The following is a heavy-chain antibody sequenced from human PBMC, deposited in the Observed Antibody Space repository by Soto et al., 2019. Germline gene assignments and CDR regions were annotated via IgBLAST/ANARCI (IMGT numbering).Heavy chain of an antibody. J-gene: IGHJ6*02. Sequence: GESLKIWCQGSGYSFTSCWISWVRQMPGKGLESMGRIDPSDSYTNYSPSFHGHVTISADKSIPTAYLQWSRLKASDTAMYYCARPTMGGMDVWGQGTPVTDSS. CDR1: GYSFTSCW. CDR2: IDPSDSYT. D-gene: IGHD3-10*01. CDR3: ARPTMGGMDV. V-gene: IGHV5-10-1*01.